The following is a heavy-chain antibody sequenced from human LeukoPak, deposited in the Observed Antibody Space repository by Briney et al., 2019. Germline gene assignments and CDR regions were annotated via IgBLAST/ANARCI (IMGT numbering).Heavy chain of an antibody. Sequence: GGSLRLSCAASGFTFSSYSMNWVRQAPGKGLEWVSSISSSSSYIYYADSVRGRFTISRDNAKNSLYRQMNSLRAEDTAVYYCARDHVRYFDLLDYWGQGTLVTVSS. J-gene: IGHJ4*02. CDR2: ISSSSSYI. CDR3: ARDHVRYFDLLDY. D-gene: IGHD3-9*01. V-gene: IGHV3-21*01. CDR1: GFTFSSYS.